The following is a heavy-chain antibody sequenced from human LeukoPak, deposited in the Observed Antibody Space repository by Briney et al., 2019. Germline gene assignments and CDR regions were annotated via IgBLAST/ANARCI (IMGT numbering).Heavy chain of an antibody. CDR1: GYTLTELS. Sequence: GASVKVSCKVSGYTLTELSMHWVRQAPGKGLEWMGGFDPEDGETIYAQKFQGRVTMTEDTSTDTAYMELSSLRSEDTAVYYCATADGVRGVIPEFFDHWGQGTLVTVSS. CDR3: ATADGVRGVIPEFFDH. J-gene: IGHJ4*02. V-gene: IGHV1-24*01. CDR2: FDPEDGET. D-gene: IGHD3-10*01.